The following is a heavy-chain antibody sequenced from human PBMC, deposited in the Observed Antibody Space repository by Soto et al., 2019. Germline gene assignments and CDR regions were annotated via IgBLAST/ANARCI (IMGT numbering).Heavy chain of an antibody. V-gene: IGHV5-51*01. D-gene: IGHD1-1*01. J-gene: IGHJ3*01. CDR1: GYSFTTYW. Sequence: GESLKISCKGYGYSFTTYWIGWVRQIPGKGLEWMGIIYAGDSDSRYSPSFQGQVTISVDKSISTAYLQWSSLKASDTAMYYCVRGVHLTAADAFDVWGQGTMVTVSS. CDR2: IYAGDSDS. CDR3: VRGVHLTAADAFDV.